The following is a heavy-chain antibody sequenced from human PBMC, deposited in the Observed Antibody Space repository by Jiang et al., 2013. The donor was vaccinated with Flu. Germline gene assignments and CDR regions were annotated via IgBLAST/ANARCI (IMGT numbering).Heavy chain of an antibody. Sequence: GAEVKKPGSSVKVSCKASGGTFSSYAISWVRQAPGQGLEWMGRIIPILGIANYAQKFQGRVTITADKSTSTAYMELSSLRSEDTAVYYCARHPVVVRYYGMDVWGQGTTVTVSS. CDR2: IIPILGIA. J-gene: IGHJ6*02. CDR1: GGTFSSYA. CDR3: ARHPVVVRYYGMDV. V-gene: IGHV1-69*04. D-gene: IGHD2-2*01.